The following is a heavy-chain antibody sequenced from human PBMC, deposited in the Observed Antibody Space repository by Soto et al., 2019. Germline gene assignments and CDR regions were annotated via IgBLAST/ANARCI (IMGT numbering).Heavy chain of an antibody. CDR3: ARVTDYYESSGYFDY. CDR1: GYTFNKYA. J-gene: IGHJ4*02. Sequence: ASVKVSCKASGYTFNKYAMQWVRQAPGQRLEWMGWINAGNGNTKYSQKFQGRFTISRDNAKNSLNLQMNSLRAEDTAVYYCARVTDYYESSGYFDYWGQGTLVTVSS. CDR2: INAGNGNT. D-gene: IGHD3-22*01. V-gene: IGHV1-3*01.